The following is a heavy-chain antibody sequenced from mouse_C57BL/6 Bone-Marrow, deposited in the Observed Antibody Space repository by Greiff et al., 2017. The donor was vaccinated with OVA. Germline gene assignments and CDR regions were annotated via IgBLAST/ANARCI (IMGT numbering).Heavy chain of an antibody. D-gene: IGHD5-5*01. Sequence: VQLQQSGPELVKPGDSVKISCKASGYSFTGYFMTWVMQSHGKGLEWIGRINPYNGDTFYNQKFKGKATLTVDKSSSTAHMELRSLTSEDAAVYYCARSYLYDSLFAYWGQGTLVTVSA. CDR3: ARSYLYDSLFAY. CDR2: INPYNGDT. V-gene: IGHV1-20*01. CDR1: GYSFTGYF. J-gene: IGHJ3*01.